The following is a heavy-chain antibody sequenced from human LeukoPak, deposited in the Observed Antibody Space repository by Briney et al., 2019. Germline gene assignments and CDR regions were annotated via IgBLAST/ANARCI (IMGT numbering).Heavy chain of an antibody. CDR2: IRFDGNNK. V-gene: IGHV3-30*02. CDR3: AKVRLLLSSWDDVFES. CDR1: GFKFSSFG. Sequence: GGSLRLSRAASGFKFSSFGMHWVRQAPGKGLDWVASIRFDGNNKYYSDSVKGRFTISRDNSKNTLFLQMDSLRPEDTSIYYCAKVRLLLSSWDDVFESWGQGTMVTVSS. D-gene: IGHD6-13*01. J-gene: IGHJ3*02.